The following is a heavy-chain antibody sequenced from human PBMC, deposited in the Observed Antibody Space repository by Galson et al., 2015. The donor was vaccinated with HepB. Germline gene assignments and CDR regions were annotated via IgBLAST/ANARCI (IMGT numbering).Heavy chain of an antibody. CDR2: MNPNSGNT. CDR1: GYTFTSYD. V-gene: IGHV1-8*01. D-gene: IGHD6-13*01. Sequence: SVKVSCKASGYTFTSYDINWVRQATGQELEWMGWMNPNSGNTGYAQKFQGRVTTTRNTSISTAYMELSSLRSEDTAVYYCARGVTQNSIAAAPPGLCGMDVYGPGTTVTASS. CDR3: ARGVTQNSIAAAPPGLCGMDV. J-gene: IGHJ6*02.